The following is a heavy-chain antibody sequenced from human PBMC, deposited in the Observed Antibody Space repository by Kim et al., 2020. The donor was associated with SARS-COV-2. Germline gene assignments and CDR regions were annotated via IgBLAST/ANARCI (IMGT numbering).Heavy chain of an antibody. CDR3: AKDLFYYYGSGSYLDY. Sequence: SVKGRFTISRDNSKNTLYLQMNSLRAEDTAVYYCAKDLFYYYGSGSYLDYWGQGTLVTVSS. V-gene: IGHV3-30*02. J-gene: IGHJ4*02. D-gene: IGHD3-10*01.